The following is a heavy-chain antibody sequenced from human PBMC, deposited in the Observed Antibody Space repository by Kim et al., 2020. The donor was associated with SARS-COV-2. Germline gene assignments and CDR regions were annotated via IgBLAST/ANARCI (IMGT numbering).Heavy chain of an antibody. V-gene: IGHV3-30*18. Sequence: GGSLRLSCAASGFTFSSYGMHWVRQAPGKGLEWVAVISYDGSNKYYADSVKGRFTISRDNSKNTLYLQMNSLRAEDTAVYYCAKVDCSGGSCYPGLAAFWGQGTLVTVSS. J-gene: IGHJ4*02. D-gene: IGHD2-15*01. CDR1: GFTFSSYG. CDR3: AKVDCSGGSCYPGLAAF. CDR2: ISYDGSNK.